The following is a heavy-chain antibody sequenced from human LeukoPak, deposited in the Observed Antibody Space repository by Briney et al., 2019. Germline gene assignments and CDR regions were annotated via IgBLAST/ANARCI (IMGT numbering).Heavy chain of an antibody. CDR3: ARDRGRPTGTHHRYAFDI. D-gene: IGHD1-1*01. Sequence: GASVKVSCKTSGYTFTSYDINWVRQATGQGLEWMGWINPNSGGTNYAQKFQGWVTMTRDTSISTAYMELSRLRSDDTAVYYCARDRGRPTGTHHRYAFDIWGQGTMVTVSS. J-gene: IGHJ3*02. CDR2: INPNSGGT. CDR1: GYTFTSYD. V-gene: IGHV1-2*04.